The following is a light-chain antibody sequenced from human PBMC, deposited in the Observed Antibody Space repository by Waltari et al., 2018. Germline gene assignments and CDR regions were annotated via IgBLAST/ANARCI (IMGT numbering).Light chain of an antibody. Sequence: EFVLTQSPGTLSSSPGEKVTLSCRASQSVSRALAWYQQKPGQAPRLLIFGASNRATGIPDRFSGSGSGTDFSLTISRLEPEDFAVYYCQHYVRLPATFGRGTKVEIK. V-gene: IGKV3-20*01. CDR1: QSVSRA. J-gene: IGKJ1*01. CDR2: GAS. CDR3: QHYVRLPAT.